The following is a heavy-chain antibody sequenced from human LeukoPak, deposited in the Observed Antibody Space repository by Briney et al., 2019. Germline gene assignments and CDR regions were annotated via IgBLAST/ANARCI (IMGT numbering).Heavy chain of an antibody. V-gene: IGHV3-53*01. CDR1: GFTVSSNY. CDR2: IYSGGST. D-gene: IGHD5-18*01. CDR3: ARRRDERGYKDIFDI. J-gene: IGHJ3*02. Sequence: PGGSLRLSCAASGFTVSSNYMSWVRQAPGKGLEWVSVIYSGGSTYYADSVKGRFTISRDNSKNTLYLQMNSLRAEDTAVYYCARRRDERGYKDIFDIWGQGTMVTVSS.